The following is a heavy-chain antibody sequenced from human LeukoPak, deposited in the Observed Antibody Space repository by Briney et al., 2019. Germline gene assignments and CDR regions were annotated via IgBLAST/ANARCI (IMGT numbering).Heavy chain of an antibody. Sequence: GGSLRLSCAASGLTFSSYWMSWVRQAPGKGLEGVANIKQDGSEKYYVDSVKGRFTISRDNAKNSLYLQMNSLRAEDTAVYYCAKEDGGYDQVYFDYWGQGTLVTVSS. J-gene: IGHJ4*02. V-gene: IGHV3-7*01. CDR3: AKEDGGYDQVYFDY. CDR2: IKQDGSEK. CDR1: GLTFSSYW. D-gene: IGHD5-12*01.